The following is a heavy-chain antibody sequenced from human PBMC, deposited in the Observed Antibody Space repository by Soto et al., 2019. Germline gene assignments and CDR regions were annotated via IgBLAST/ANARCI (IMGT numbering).Heavy chain of an antibody. CDR2: IIPIFGTA. CDR3: ARDDCSGGSCSYYYYYGMDV. Sequence: ASVKVSCKASGGTFSSYAISWVRQAPGQGLEWMGGIIPIFGTANYAQKFQSRVTITADESTSTAYMELSSLRSEDTAVYYCARDDCSGGSCSYYYYYGMDVWGQGTTVTVSS. D-gene: IGHD2-15*01. V-gene: IGHV1-69*13. J-gene: IGHJ6*02. CDR1: GGTFSSYA.